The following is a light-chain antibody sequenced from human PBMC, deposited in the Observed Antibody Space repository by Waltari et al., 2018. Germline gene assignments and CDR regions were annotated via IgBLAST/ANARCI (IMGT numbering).Light chain of an antibody. CDR1: QSVTNNY. V-gene: IGKV3-20*01. J-gene: IGKJ4*01. CDR2: GVS. CDR3: HLYGSART. Sequence: NVLTQSPGTLSLSPGERATLSCRASQSVTNNYLAWYQQQPGQAPRLLIYGVSSRATGIPDGVGGSGPGTDFTLTIGRLEPEDSAVYFCHLYGSARTFGGGTRVEIK.